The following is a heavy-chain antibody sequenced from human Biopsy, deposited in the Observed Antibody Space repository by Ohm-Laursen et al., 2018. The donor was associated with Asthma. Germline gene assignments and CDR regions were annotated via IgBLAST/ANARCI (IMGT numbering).Heavy chain of an antibody. D-gene: IGHD2-2*01. Sequence: SLRLSCAASGFTFSSYGMHWVRQAPGKGLEWVALIWYDGNQKGYADSVKGRFTISRDNSKNTVYLQMNSLSAEDTAVYFCARVRFCSSTNCFNYFDSWGQGTLVIVSS. CDR2: IWYDGNQK. V-gene: IGHV3-33*01. CDR1: GFTFSSYG. J-gene: IGHJ4*02. CDR3: ARVRFCSSTNCFNYFDS.